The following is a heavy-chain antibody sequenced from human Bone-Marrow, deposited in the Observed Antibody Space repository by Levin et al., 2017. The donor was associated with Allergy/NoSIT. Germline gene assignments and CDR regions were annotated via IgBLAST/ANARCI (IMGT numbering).Heavy chain of an antibody. CDR3: ARDRDDYGDPDGAFDI. D-gene: IGHD4-17*01. CDR2: ISGSSGTI. J-gene: IGHJ3*02. Sequence: GGSLRLSCAASGFTLSSYGMNWVRQAPGKGLEWVSYISGSSGTIYYADSVKGRFTISRDNAKKSLSLQMNTLRDEDTAVYYCARDRDDYGDPDGAFDIWGQGTMVTVS. V-gene: IGHV3-48*02. CDR1: GFTLSSYG.